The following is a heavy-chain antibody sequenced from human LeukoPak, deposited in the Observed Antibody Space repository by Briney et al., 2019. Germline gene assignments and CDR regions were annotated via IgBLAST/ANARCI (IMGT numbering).Heavy chain of an antibody. D-gene: IGHD3-9*01. CDR3: ARVSTGTLDY. V-gene: IGHV1-69*06. CDR1: GGTFSSYA. Sequence: ASVKVSCKASGGTFSSYAISWVRQAPGQGLEWMGGIIPIFGTANYAQKFQGRVTITADKSTSTAYMELGSLRSEDTAVYYCARVSTGTLDYWGQGTLVTVSS. CDR2: IIPIFGTA. J-gene: IGHJ4*02.